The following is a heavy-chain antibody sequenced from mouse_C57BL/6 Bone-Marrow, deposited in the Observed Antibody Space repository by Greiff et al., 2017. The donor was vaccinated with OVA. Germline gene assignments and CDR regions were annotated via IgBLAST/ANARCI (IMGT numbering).Heavy chain of an antibody. J-gene: IGHJ4*01. CDR1: GYTFTSYW. V-gene: IGHV1-7*01. D-gene: IGHD2-3*01. CDR3: ARRDDGYYDYYAMDY. CDR2: INPSSGYT. Sequence: QVQLQQSGAELAKPGASVKLSCKASGYTFTSYWMHWVKQRPGQGLEWIGYINPSSGYTKYNQKFKDKATLTADKSSSTAYMQLSSLTYEASAVFDGARRDDGYYDYYAMDYWGQGTSVTVSA.